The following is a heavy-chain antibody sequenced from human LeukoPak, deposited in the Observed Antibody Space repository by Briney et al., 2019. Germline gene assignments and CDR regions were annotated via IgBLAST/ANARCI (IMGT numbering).Heavy chain of an antibody. Sequence: SETLSLTCTVSGGSISSYYWSWIRQPPGKGLEWIGYIYYSGSTDYNPSLKSRVTISVDTSKNQFSLKLSSVTAADTAVYYCARSGYSSGWYSWGQGTLVTVSS. CDR3: ARSGYSSGWYS. D-gene: IGHD6-19*01. CDR1: GGSISSYY. CDR2: IYYSGST. J-gene: IGHJ4*02. V-gene: IGHV4-59*01.